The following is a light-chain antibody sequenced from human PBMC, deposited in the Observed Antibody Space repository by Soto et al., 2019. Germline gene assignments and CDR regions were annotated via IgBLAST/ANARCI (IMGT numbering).Light chain of an antibody. J-gene: IGKJ2*01. CDR2: DVS. CDR3: QQANSFPYT. CDR1: QCINNW. Sequence: DIQLTQSPSSVSASVGDRVTITCRASQCINNWLAWYQQKPGRAPNLLIFDVSTLQTGVPSRFSGSGSGTDFTLTITNLQPEDFATYFCQQANSFPYTFGPGTKLEI. V-gene: IGKV1-12*01.